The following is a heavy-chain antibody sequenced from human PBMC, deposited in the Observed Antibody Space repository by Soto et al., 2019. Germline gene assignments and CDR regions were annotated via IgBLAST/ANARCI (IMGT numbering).Heavy chain of an antibody. CDR3: ARADPDASVGY. J-gene: IGHJ4*02. D-gene: IGHD3-16*01. V-gene: IGHV4-59*11. CDR1: VGSMSSHY. Sequence: SETLSLTCTVSVGSMSSHYWTWLRQAPGKGLEWIGYISYSGSTYHNPSFKSRVTISADTSRNQFSLKLSSVIAADTAVYYCARADPDASVGYWGQGTLVTVSS. CDR2: ISYSGST.